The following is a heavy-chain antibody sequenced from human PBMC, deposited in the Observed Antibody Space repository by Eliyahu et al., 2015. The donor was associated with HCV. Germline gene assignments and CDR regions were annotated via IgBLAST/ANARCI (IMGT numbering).Heavy chain of an antibody. CDR1: GFXFSSYS. D-gene: IGHD5-12*01. CDR3: ARDDVGGGYHRFYYYYGMDV. Sequence: EVQLVESGGGLVKPGGSLRLSCAASGFXFSSYSXXWVRQAPGKGLEWVSSISSSSSYIYYADSVKGRFTISRDNAKNSLYLQMNSLRAEDTAVYYCARDDVGGGYHRFYYYYGMDVWGQGTTVTVSS. V-gene: IGHV3-21*01. CDR2: ISSSSSYI. J-gene: IGHJ6*02.